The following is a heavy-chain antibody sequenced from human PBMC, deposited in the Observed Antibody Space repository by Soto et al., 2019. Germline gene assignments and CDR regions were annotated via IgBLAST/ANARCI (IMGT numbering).Heavy chain of an antibody. CDR2: IYYSGTT. V-gene: IGHV4-31*03. CDR1: GGSISSGAYC. J-gene: IGHJ6*02. Sequence: SETLSRTCTLSGGSISSGAYCWSWIRQHAGKGLERIGYIYYSGTTYYNPSLKRRVTRSVHTSKNQFPLKLISVTGAGTAVYYWARGGTARITIFGVALPPVFMDVWGQGTTVTVSS. CDR3: ARGGTARITIFGVALPPVFMDV. D-gene: IGHD3-3*01.